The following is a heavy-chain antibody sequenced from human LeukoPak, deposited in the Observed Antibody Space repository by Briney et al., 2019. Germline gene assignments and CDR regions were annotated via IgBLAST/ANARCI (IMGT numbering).Heavy chain of an antibody. V-gene: IGHV3-49*04. CDR2: IRNKAYVRTT. CDR1: GFTFGDYA. Sequence: SGGSLRLSCTTSGFTFGDYAMNWVRQAPGKGLEWVSLIRNKAYVRTTEYAASVKGRFIVSTDDSKSIAYLEMNRLKTEDTAVYFCSRGGIVATVGYAFDIWGQGTVVTVAS. CDR3: SRGGIVATVGYAFDI. D-gene: IGHD5-12*01. J-gene: IGHJ3*02.